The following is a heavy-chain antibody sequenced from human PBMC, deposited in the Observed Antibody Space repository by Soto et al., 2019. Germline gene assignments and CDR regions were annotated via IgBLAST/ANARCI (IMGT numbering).Heavy chain of an antibody. V-gene: IGHV4-59*01. CDR2: IHYSGGT. J-gene: IGHJ5*02. CDR3: ARGGTYGSGVYNWFDP. Sequence: SETLSLTCSVTGDSIGSYSWSWIRQIPGKGLEWIGYIHYSGGTNYTPSLRSRVTISVESSKNQLPLNLTSLTAADTAVYYCARGGTYGSGVYNWFDPWGQGILVTVSS. D-gene: IGHD3-10*01. CDR1: GDSIGSYS.